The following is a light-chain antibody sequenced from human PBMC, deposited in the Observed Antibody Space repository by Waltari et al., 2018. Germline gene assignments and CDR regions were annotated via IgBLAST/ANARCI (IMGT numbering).Light chain of an antibody. J-gene: IGKJ3*01. CDR2: AGS. Sequence: DIQMTHSPSSVSAFVGDRLIITCRASQGIGSSLAWYQQGPGKVPYLLIYAGSTLQNGVPSRFSGSGSGTEFTLTISSLQPEDSATYYCQHAKSFPLTFGPGTKVAIK. CDR1: QGIGSS. V-gene: IGKV1-12*01. CDR3: QHAKSFPLT.